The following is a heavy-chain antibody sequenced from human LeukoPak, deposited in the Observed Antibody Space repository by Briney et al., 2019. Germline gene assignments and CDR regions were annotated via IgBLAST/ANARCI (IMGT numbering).Heavy chain of an antibody. D-gene: IGHD6-19*01. Sequence: SETLSLTCTVSGGSISTFSWSWLRQPPGKGLEWIGSIYSRSTSFNPSFKSRVAISVDTSKNQFSLRLNSVTTADTAVYYCARDTTVASGMQYWGQGTLVTVSS. CDR3: ARDTTVASGMQY. CDR1: GGSISTFS. V-gene: IGHV4-59*01. J-gene: IGHJ4*02. CDR2: IYSRST.